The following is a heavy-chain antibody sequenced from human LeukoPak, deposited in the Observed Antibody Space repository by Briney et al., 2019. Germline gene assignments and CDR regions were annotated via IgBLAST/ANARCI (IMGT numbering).Heavy chain of an antibody. CDR3: ARSPRGTVTTANWFDP. V-gene: IGHV4-34*01. CDR2: INHSGST. D-gene: IGHD4-17*01. Sequence: PSETLSLTCAVYGGSFSGYYWSWIRQPPGKGLEWIGEINHSGSTNYNPSLKSRVTISVDTSKNQFSLKLSSVTAADTAVYYCARSPRGTVTTANWFDPWGQGTLVTVSS. CDR1: GGSFSGYY. J-gene: IGHJ5*02.